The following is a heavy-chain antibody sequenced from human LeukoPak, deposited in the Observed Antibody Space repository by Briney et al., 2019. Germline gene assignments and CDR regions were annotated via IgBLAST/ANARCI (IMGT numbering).Heavy chain of an antibody. J-gene: IGHJ4*02. V-gene: IGHV3-23*01. CDR3: AKEDCGGDCYFPTSYYFDY. CDR1: GFTFSSYA. D-gene: IGHD2-21*01. Sequence: GGSLRLSCAASGFTFSSYAMSWVRRAPGKGLEWVSAISGSGGSTYYADSVKGRFTISRDNSKNTLYLQMNSLRAEDTAVYYCAKEDCGGDCYFPTSYYFDYWGQGTLVTVSS. CDR2: ISGSGGST.